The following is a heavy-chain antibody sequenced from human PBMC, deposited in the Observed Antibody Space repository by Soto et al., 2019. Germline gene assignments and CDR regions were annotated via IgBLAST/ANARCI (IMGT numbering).Heavy chain of an antibody. CDR2: VSGSGGST. Sequence: PGKGREWVSAVSGSGGSTYYADSVKRRFTISRDNSKHTLYLQMNSLRAEDTAVYYCAKDHFFFQAEDGIRATVPVSAFLLNRSSDL. CDR3: AKDHFFFQAEDGIRATVPVSAFLLNRSSDL. V-gene: IGHV3-23*01. J-gene: IGHJ2*01. D-gene: IGHD1-26*01.